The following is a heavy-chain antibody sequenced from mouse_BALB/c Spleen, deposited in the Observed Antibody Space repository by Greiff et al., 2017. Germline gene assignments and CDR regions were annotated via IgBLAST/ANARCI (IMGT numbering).Heavy chain of an antibody. D-gene: IGHD2-4*01. J-gene: IGHJ4*01. CDR2: INPSSGYT. V-gene: IGHV1-4*01. CDR3: ARSRDYDYDYAMDY. Sequence: QVQLKQSGAELARPGASVKMSCKASGYTFTSYTMHWVKQRPGQGLEWIGYINPSSGYTNYNQKFKDKATLTADKSSSTAYMQLSSLTSEDSAVYYCARSRDYDYDYAMDYWGQGTSVTVSS. CDR1: GYTFTSYT.